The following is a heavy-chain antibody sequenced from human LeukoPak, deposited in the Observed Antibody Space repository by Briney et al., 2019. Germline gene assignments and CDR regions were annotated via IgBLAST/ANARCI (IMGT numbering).Heavy chain of an antibody. CDR2: IYSGGST. D-gene: IGHD3-10*01. CDR1: GFTVSSNY. Sequence: GGSLRLSCAASGFTVSSNYMSWVRQAPGKGLEWVSVIYSGGSTYYADSVKGRFTISRDNSKNTLYLQMNSLRAEDTAVYYCARDRWFGELSYYYGMDVRGQGTTVTVSS. V-gene: IGHV3-66*01. CDR3: ARDRWFGELSYYYGMDV. J-gene: IGHJ6*02.